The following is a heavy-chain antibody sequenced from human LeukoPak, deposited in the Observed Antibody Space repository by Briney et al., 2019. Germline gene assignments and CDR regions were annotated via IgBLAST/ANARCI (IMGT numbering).Heavy chain of an antibody. V-gene: IGHV3-15*04. CDR2: TVSEIDGGTT. J-gene: IGHJ6*02. Sequence: GGSLRLSCAASGFTVSSNLMNWVRQVPGKGLEWVGQTVSEIDGGTTDYATPVKGRFTISRDDSKSTLYLQMNSLKIEDTAVYYCTTDEDWNYARKDVWGQGATVIVSS. CDR3: TTDEDWNYARKDV. CDR1: GFTVSSNL. D-gene: IGHD1-7*01.